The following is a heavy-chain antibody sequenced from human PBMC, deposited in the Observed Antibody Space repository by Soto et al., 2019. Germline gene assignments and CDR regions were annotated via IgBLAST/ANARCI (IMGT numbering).Heavy chain of an antibody. D-gene: IGHD2-15*01. Sequence: ASVKVSCKASGYTTSYYMHWVRQAPGQGLEWMGWINAGNGNTKYSQKFQGRVTITRDTSASTAYMELSSLRSEDTAVYYCARGPGGPDGPGDYWGQGTLVTVSS. CDR3: ARGPGGPDGPGDY. CDR1: GYTTSYY. V-gene: IGHV1-3*01. CDR2: INAGNGNT. J-gene: IGHJ4*02.